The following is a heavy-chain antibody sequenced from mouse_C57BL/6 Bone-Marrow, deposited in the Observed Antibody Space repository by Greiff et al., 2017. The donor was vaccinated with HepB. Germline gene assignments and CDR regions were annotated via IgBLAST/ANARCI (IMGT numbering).Heavy chain of an antibody. CDR1: GFNIKDDY. D-gene: IGHD2-3*01. V-gene: IGHV14-4*01. J-gene: IGHJ3*01. CDR2: IDPENGDT. Sequence: EVKLQQSGAELVRPGASVKLSCTASGFNIKDDYMHWVKQRPEQGLEWIGWIDPENGDTEYASKFQGKATITADPSSNTAYLQLSSLTSEDTAVYYCTGGWLLRTWFAYWGQGTLVTVSA. CDR3: TGGWLLRTWFAY.